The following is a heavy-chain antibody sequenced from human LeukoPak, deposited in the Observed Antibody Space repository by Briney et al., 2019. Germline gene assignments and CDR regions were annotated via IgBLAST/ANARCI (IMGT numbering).Heavy chain of an antibody. V-gene: IGHV1-69*13. CDR1: GGTFSSYA. CDR2: IIPIFGTA. Sequence: VKVSCKASGGTFSSYAISWVRQAPGQGLEWMGAIIPIFGTANYAQKFQGRVTITTDESTSTAYMELSSLRSEDTAVYYCAREAAAGGSYYYYMDVWGKGTTVTVSS. J-gene: IGHJ6*03. D-gene: IGHD6-13*01. CDR3: AREAAAGGSYYYYMDV.